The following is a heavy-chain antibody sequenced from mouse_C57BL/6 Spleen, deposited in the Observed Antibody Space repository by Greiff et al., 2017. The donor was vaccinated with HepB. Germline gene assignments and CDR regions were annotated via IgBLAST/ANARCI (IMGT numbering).Heavy chain of an antibody. Sequence: QVQLQQPGAELVRPGSSVKLSCKASGYTFTSYWMDWVKQSPGQGLEWIGNIYSSDSETHYNQKFKDKATLTIDKSSSTAYMQLSNLTAEDSAVYYCARGSSFYTWFADWGQGTLVTVSA. D-gene: IGHD3-2*02. CDR2: IYSSDSET. CDR1: GYTFTSYW. CDR3: ARGSSFYTWFAD. V-gene: IGHV1-61*01. J-gene: IGHJ3*01.